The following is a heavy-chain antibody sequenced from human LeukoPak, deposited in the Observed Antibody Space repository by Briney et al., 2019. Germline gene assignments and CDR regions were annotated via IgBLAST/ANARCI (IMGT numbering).Heavy chain of an antibody. CDR3: ARDRDYYGSGSYVYY. D-gene: IGHD3-10*01. Sequence: ASVKVSCKASGYTFTGYYMHWVRQAPGQGLEWMGWINPNSGGTNYAQKFQGRVTMTRDTSISTAYMELSRLRSDDTAVYYCARDRDYYGSGSYVYYWGQGTLVTVSS. J-gene: IGHJ4*02. CDR2: INPNSGGT. V-gene: IGHV1-2*02. CDR1: GYTFTGYY.